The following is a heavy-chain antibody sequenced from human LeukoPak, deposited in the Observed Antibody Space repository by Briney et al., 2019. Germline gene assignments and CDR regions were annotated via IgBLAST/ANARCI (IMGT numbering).Heavy chain of an antibody. V-gene: IGHV3-30-3*01. CDR1: GFIFRNYA. CDR3: ARGMSTGEY. J-gene: IGHJ4*02. D-gene: IGHD3-16*01. Sequence: GGSLRLSCAASGFIFRNYAMHWVRQAPGKGLEWVAVISYDGSNKYDADSVKGRFTISRDNSKNTLYLQMNSLRAEDTAVYYCARGMSTGEYWGQGTLVTVSS. CDR2: ISYDGSNK.